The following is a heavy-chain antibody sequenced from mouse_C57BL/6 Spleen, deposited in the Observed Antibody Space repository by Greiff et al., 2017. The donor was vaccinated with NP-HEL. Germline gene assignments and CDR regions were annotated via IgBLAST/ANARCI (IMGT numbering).Heavy chain of an antibody. CDR1: GYTFTSYG. Sequence: QVQLQQSGAELARPGASVKLSCKASGYTFTSYGISWVKQRTGQGLEWIGEIYPRSGNTYYNEKFKGKATLTADKSSSTAYMELRSLTSEDSAVYFCANNYYGSSYETYWGQGTLVTVSA. J-gene: IGHJ3*01. CDR3: ANNYYGSSYETY. CDR2: IYPRSGNT. D-gene: IGHD1-1*01. V-gene: IGHV1-81*01.